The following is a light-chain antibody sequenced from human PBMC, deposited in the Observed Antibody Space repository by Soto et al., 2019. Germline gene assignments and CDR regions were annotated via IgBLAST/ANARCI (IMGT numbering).Light chain of an antibody. CDR1: QTISSW. J-gene: IGKJ1*01. CDR2: KAS. V-gene: IGKV1-5*03. CDR3: QHYNSYSEA. Sequence: EIQRTQSPSTLSGSVGDRVTITCRASQTISSWLAWYQQKPGKAPKLLIYKASTLKSGVPSRFSGSVSGTEVTITISSLKTDDGATYYCQHYNSYSEAFGQGTKVDIK.